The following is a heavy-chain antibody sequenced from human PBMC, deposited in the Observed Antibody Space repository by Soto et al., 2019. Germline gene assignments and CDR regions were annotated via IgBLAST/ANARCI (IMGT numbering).Heavy chain of an antibody. CDR3: ARDHPYYDFWSGYSDGMDV. CDR2: ISYDGSNK. J-gene: IGHJ6*02. V-gene: IGHV3-30-3*01. CDR1: GFTFSSYA. D-gene: IGHD3-3*01. Sequence: QVQLVESGGGVVQPGRSLRLSCAASGFTFSSYAMHWVRQAPGKGLEWVAVISYDGSNKYYADSVKGRFTISRDNSKNPLYLQMNSLRAEDTAVYYCARDHPYYDFWSGYSDGMDVWGQGTTVTVSS.